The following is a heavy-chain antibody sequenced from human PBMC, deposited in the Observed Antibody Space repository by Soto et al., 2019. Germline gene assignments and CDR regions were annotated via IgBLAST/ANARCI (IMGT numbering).Heavy chain of an antibody. Sequence: EVLLLESGGGLVQPGGSLRLSCEASGFSFSSFAMNWVRQAPGKGLEWVSAIGDSGASTYYADSVKGRFTISIDNSMNAFYLELNSLRAEDTAVYYWSIVWYLDVWRNGTTVNVSS. V-gene: IGHV3-23*01. CDR1: GFSFSSFA. CDR2: IGDSGAST. CDR3: SIVWYLDV. J-gene: IGHJ6*04. D-gene: IGHD2-15*01.